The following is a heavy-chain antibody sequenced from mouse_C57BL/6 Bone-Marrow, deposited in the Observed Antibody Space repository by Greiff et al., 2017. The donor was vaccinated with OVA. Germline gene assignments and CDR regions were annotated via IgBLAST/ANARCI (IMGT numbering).Heavy chain of an antibody. J-gene: IGHJ1*03. CDR2: INSDGGST. CDR3: AGHGYDYDGWYFDV. Sequence: EVKLVESGGGLVQPGESLKLSCESHEYDFPSHDMSWVRKTPEKRLELVAAINSDGGSTYYPDTMERRFIISRDNTKKTLYLQMSSLRSEDTALYYCAGHGYDYDGWYFDVWGTGTTVTVSS. V-gene: IGHV5-2*03. D-gene: IGHD2-4*01. CDR1: EYDFPSHD.